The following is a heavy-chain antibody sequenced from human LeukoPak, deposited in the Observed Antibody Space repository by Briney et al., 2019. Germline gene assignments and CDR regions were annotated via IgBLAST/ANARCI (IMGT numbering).Heavy chain of an antibody. D-gene: IGHD6-6*01. CDR1: GGTFSSYA. Sequence: ASVKVSCKASGGTFSSYAISWVRQAPGQGLEWMGGIIPIFGTANYAQKFRGRVTITADKSTRTAYMELSSLRSEDTAVYHCARAYSSSSFYYYYMDVWGKGTTVTVSS. J-gene: IGHJ6*03. CDR3: ARAYSSSSFYYYYMDV. V-gene: IGHV1-69*06. CDR2: IIPIFGTA.